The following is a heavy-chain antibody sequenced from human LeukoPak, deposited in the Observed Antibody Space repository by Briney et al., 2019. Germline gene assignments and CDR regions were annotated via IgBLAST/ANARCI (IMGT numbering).Heavy chain of an antibody. D-gene: IGHD6-19*01. J-gene: IGHJ6*02. CDR2: ISSNGRSP. CDR3: VKSRGLAAAGHYYGMDV. CDR1: GFTFKNYA. V-gene: IGHV3-64D*06. Sequence: GGSLRLSCSASGFTFKNYAIHWVRQAPGEGLEYVSGISSNGRSPYYADSVNGRFAISRDNSKSMVYLQVSSLRLEDTAVYYCVKSRGLAAAGHYYGMDVWGQGTTVTVSS.